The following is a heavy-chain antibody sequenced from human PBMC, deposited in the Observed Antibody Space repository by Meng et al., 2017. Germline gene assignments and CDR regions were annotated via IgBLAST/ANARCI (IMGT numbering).Heavy chain of an antibody. V-gene: IGHV6-1*01. CDR2: AYYRSKWYH. CDR3: ARGSYSFDS. D-gene: IGHD1-26*01. CDR1: GDSVSSNSAA. J-gene: IGHJ4*02. Sequence: QLQLPQSGPGLVNPSQTLSLICAISGDSVSSNSAAWNWIRQSPSRGLEWLGRAYYRSKWYHDYAESVKSRISIDPDTSKNQFSLQLRSVAPEDSVVYYCARGSYSFDSWGQRTLVTVSS.